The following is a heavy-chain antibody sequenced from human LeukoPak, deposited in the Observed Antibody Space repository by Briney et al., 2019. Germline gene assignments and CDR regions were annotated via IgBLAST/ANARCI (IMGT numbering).Heavy chain of an antibody. CDR2: ISSSSGTI. J-gene: IGHJ6*03. D-gene: IGHD3-16*02. CDR3: AREVYPYYYYYMDV. CDR1: GFIFDTYN. Sequence: GGSLRLSCAASGFIFDTYNMNWVRQAPGKGLEWVSYISSSSGTIYYADSVKGRFTISRDNAKNSLYLQMNSLRAEDTAVYYCAREVYPYYYYYMDVWGKGTTVTVSS. V-gene: IGHV3-48*01.